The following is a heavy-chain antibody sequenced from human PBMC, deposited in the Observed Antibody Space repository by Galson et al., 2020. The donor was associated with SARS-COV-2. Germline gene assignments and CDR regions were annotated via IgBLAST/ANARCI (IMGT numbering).Heavy chain of an antibody. V-gene: IGHV4-4*02. CDR3: ASTTMVRGVIIPSRYYGMDV. CDR1: GGSISSSNW. D-gene: IGHD3-10*01. J-gene: IGHJ6*02. Sequence: ASETLSLTCAVSGGSISSSNWWSWVRQPPGKGLEWIGEIYYSGSTNYNPSLKSRVTISVDKSKNQFSLKLSSVTAADTAVYYCASTTMVRGVIIPSRYYGMDVWGQGTTVTVSS. CDR2: IYYSGST.